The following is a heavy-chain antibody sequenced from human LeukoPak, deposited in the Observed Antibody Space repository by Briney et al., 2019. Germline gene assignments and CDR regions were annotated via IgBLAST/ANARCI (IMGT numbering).Heavy chain of an antibody. CDR2: IYSGGST. CDR1: GFAVSTNY. J-gene: IGHJ4*02. V-gene: IGHV3-66*02. D-gene: IGHD3-22*01. CDR3: ARGSAYSH. Sequence: GGSLRLSCAASGFAVSTNYMSWVRQAPGKGLEWVSVIYSGGSTYYADSVKGRFTISRDNSKNMLYLQMSSLRAEDTAVYYCARGSAYSHWGQGTLVNVS.